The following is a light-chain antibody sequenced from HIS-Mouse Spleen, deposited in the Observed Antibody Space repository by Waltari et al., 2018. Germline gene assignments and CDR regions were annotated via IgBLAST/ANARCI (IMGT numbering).Light chain of an antibody. CDR3: SSYTSSSTLV. J-gene: IGLJ3*02. Sequence: QSALTQPASVSGSPGQSITISCTGTSSDVGGYNYVSCYQQHPGKAPKLMIYEVSNRPSGFSTRFSGSKSGNTASLNISGLQAEDEADYYCSSYTSSSTLVFGGGTKLTVL. CDR2: EVS. V-gene: IGLV2-14*01. CDR1: SSDVGGYNY.